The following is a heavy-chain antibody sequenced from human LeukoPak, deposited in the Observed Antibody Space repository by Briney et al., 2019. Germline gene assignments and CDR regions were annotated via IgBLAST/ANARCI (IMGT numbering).Heavy chain of an antibody. CDR1: GFTFSNYA. D-gene: IGHD6-13*01. Sequence: GGSLRLSCAASGFTFSNYAMSWVRQAPGKGLEWGAVISYDGSNKYNADSVKGRFTISRDNSKNTLYLQMNSLRAEDTAVYYCAKDVDIAAAAYYFDYWGQGTLVTVSS. V-gene: IGHV3-30*18. J-gene: IGHJ4*02. CDR2: ISYDGSNK. CDR3: AKDVDIAAAAYYFDY.